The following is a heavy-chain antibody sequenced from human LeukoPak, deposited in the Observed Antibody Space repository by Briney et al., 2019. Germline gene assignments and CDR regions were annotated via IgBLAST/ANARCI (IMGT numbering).Heavy chain of an antibody. CDR1: GFTFSSYA. CDR3: AKDGSPRSFDY. V-gene: IGHV3-23*01. J-gene: IGHJ4*02. CDR2: ISGSGGST. Sequence: GGSLRLSCAAAGFTFSSYAMSCVRQAPGKGLEWVSAISGSGGSTYYADSVKGRFTISRDNSKNTLYLQMNSLRAEDTAVYYCAKDGSPRSFDYWGQGTLVTVSS.